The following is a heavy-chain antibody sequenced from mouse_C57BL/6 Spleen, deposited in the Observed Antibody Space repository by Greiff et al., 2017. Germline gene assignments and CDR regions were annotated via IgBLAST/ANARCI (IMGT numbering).Heavy chain of an antibody. CDR3: VRSSSYYGSSYDY. Sequence: EVQLQQSGPELVKPGASVKISCKASGYTFTDYYMNWVKQSHGKSLEWIGDINPNNGGTSYNQKFKGKATLTVDKSSSTAYMELRSLTSEDSAVYYCVRSSSYYGSSYDYWGQGTTLTVSS. V-gene: IGHV1-26*01. CDR1: GYTFTDYY. J-gene: IGHJ2*01. CDR2: INPNNGGT. D-gene: IGHD1-1*01.